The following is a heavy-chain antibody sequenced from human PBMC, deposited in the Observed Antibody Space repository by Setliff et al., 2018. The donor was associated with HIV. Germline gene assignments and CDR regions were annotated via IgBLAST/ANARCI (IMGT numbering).Heavy chain of an antibody. CDR1: GYIFNSFG. Sequence: ASVKVSCKASGYIFNSFGISWVRQAPVQGLEWMGWISAYNGNTKYAQKLQGRVTMTTDTSTSTGYMELRSLRSDDTAVYYCARDGPYVAVLIRAFDIWGQGTMVTVS. D-gene: IGHD3-16*01. CDR2: ISAYNGNT. J-gene: IGHJ3*02. CDR3: ARDGPYVAVLIRAFDI. V-gene: IGHV1-18*01.